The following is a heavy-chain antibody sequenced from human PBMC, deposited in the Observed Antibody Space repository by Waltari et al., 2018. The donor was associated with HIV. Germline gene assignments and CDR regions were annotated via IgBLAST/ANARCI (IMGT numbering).Heavy chain of an antibody. CDR2: IKQDGSQK. V-gene: IGHV3-7*01. CDR1: GFNFNNYW. Sequence: EVRLVESGGGLVQPGGSLRLSCAVSGFNFNNYWRTWVRQAPGEGLEWVANIKQDGSQKHYVDSAKGRLTISRDNAKNSVFLQMNDLREDDTATYYCTKGTTHDNWGQGTLVTVSS. J-gene: IGHJ4*02. D-gene: IGHD1-1*01. CDR3: TKGTTHDN.